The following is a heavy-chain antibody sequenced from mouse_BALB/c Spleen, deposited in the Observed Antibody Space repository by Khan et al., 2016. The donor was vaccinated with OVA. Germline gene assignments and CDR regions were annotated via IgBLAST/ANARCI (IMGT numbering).Heavy chain of an antibody. D-gene: IGHD2-10*01. V-gene: IGHV5-6-5*01. CDR1: GFTFSTYA. J-gene: IGHJ4*01. CDR2: ISSGGNT. Sequence: EVQLVESGGGLVKPGGSLTLSCAASGFTFSTYAMSWVRQTPEKRLEWVASISSGGNTYYPDSVKGRFTLSRDNASHILFLQMSSLRSEDTAMYYCATYYGTHYDAMDYWGQGTSVTVAS. CDR3: ATYYGTHYDAMDY.